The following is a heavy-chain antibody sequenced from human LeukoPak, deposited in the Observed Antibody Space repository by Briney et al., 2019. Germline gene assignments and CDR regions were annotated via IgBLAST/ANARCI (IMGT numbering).Heavy chain of an antibody. CDR3: ASSYSNSWWFEKGGAALCSD. CDR2: IIPIFGTA. J-gene: IGHJ4*02. CDR1: GGTFSSYA. Sequence: ASVKVSCKASGGTFSSYAISWVRQAPGQGLEWMGGIIPIFGTANYAQKFQGRVTITTDESTSTAYMELSSLRSEDTAVYYCASSYSNSWWFEKGGAALCSDWGQGTLVTVSS. V-gene: IGHV1-69*05. D-gene: IGHD6-13*01.